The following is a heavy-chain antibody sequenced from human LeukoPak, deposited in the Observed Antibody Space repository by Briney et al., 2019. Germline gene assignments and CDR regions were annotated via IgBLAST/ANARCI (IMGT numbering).Heavy chain of an antibody. CDR2: VLPIFGTA. V-gene: IGHV1-69*13. Sequence: SVKVSCKASGGTVSSYVISWVRQAPGQGLEWMGGVLPIFGTAIYAQKWQGRFTITADESTSTAYMELRSLRSEDTAIYYCARAEDQGRYFDWLPGFAPWGQGTLVIVSS. CDR3: ARAEDQGRYFDWLPGFAP. J-gene: IGHJ5*02. CDR1: GGTVSSYV. D-gene: IGHD3-9*01.